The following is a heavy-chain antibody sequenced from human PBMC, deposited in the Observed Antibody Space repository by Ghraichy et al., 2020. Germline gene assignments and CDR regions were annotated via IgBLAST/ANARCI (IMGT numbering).Heavy chain of an antibody. V-gene: IGHV1-18*04. J-gene: IGHJ4*02. CDR1: GYTFTSYG. CDR3: ARVGDGVVVVAAPDY. Sequence: ASVKVSCKASGYTFTSYGISWVRQAPGQGLEWMGWISAYNGNTNYAQKLQGRVTMTTDTSTSTAYMELRSLRSDDTAVYYCARVGDGVVVVAAPDYWGQGTLVTVSS. D-gene: IGHD2-15*01. CDR2: ISAYNGNT.